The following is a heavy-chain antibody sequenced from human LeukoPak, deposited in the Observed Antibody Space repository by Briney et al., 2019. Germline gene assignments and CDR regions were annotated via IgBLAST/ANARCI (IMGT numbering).Heavy chain of an antibody. CDR2: IIPIFGTA. D-gene: IGHD2-2*01. CDR1: GGTFSSYA. V-gene: IGHV1-69*13. J-gene: IGHJ6*02. CDR3: ARGDVVVVPAAIRHYYYGMDV. Sequence: SVKVSCKTSGGTFSSYAISWVRHAPGQGLEWMGGIIPIFGTANYAQKFSGRVTITADESTSTAYMELSSLRSEDTAVYYCARGDVVVVPAAIRHYYYGMDVWGQGTTVTVSS.